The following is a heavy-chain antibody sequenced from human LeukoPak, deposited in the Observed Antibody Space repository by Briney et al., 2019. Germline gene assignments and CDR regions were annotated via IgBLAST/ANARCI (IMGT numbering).Heavy chain of an antibody. V-gene: IGHV4-39*01. CDR1: GGSISSSSYY. CDR3: ARTSRRDSGSYYFDY. CDR2: IYYSGST. J-gene: IGHJ4*02. D-gene: IGHD3-10*01. Sequence: PSETLSLTCTVSGGSISSSSYYWGWIRQPPGKGLEWIGSIYYSGSTYYNPSLKSRVTISVDTSKNQFSLKLSPVTAADTAVYYCARTSRRDSGSYYFDYWGQGTLVTVSS.